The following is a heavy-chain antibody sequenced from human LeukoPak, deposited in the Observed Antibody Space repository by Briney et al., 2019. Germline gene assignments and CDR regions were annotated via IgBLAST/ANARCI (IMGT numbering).Heavy chain of an antibody. J-gene: IGHJ6*03. D-gene: IGHD3-22*01. CDR3: ASSSDPYYYCMDV. CDR2: INHSGST. CDR1: GGSFSGYY. Sequence: SETLSLTCAVYGGSFSGYYWSWIRQPPGKGLEWIGEINHSGSTNYNPSLKSRVTISVDTSKNQFSLKLSSVTAADTAVYYCASSSDPYYYCMDVWGKGTTVTVSS. V-gene: IGHV4-34*01.